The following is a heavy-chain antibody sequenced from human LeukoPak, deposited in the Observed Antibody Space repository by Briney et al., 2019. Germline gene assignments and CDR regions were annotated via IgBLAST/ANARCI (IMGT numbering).Heavy chain of an antibody. D-gene: IGHD3-22*01. CDR1: GGSISSSSYY. J-gene: IGHJ4*02. CDR2: IYYGGST. CDR3: ARQGYYDSHFDY. V-gene: IGHV4-39*01. Sequence: PSETLSLTCTVSGGSISSSSYYWGWIRQPPGKGLEWIGSIYYGGSTYYNPSLKSRVTISVDTSKNQFSLKLSSVTAADTAVYYCARQGYYDSHFDYWGQGTLVTVSS.